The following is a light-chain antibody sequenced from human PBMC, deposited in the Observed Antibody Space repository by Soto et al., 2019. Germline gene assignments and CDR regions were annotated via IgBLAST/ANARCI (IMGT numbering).Light chain of an antibody. CDR2: RAS. J-gene: IGKJ5*01. V-gene: IGKV3-15*01. Sequence: EVLMTQSPGTLYVSPGERVTLSCRASQSVSDKLAWYQQKPGQGPRLLVYRASTRTLGIPARFSGRESGTEFTLTTSSAQSEKFALSNCERYNTSPITFGQGTRLEIK. CDR1: QSVSDK. CDR3: ERYNTSPIT.